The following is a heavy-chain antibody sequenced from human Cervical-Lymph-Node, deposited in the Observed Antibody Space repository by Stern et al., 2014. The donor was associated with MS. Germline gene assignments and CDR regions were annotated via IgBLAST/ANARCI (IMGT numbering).Heavy chain of an antibody. D-gene: IGHD6-19*01. CDR3: ARGAAVAGTSPYYYGMDV. CDR1: GYTFTSYY. J-gene: IGHJ6*02. Sequence: QVQLVQSGAEVKKPGASVKVSCKASGYTFTSYYMHWVRQAPGQGLEWMGIINPSGGSTSYAQKFQGRVTMTRDTSTRTVYMELSSLRSEDTAVYYCARGAAVAGTSPYYYGMDVWGQGTTVTVSS. V-gene: IGHV1-46*01. CDR2: INPSGGST.